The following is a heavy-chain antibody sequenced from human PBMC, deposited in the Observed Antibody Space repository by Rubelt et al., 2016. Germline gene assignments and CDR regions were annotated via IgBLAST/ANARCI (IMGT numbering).Heavy chain of an antibody. CDR2: IRSKANSYAT. CDR3: TRVGPGGKDY. J-gene: IGHJ4*02. Sequence: EVQLVESGGGLVQPGGSLKLSCAASGFTFSGSAMHWVRQASGKGLEWVGRIRSKANSYATAYAASVKGRFTISRDDSKNTAYLQMNSLKTEDTAVYYCTRVGPGGKDYWGQGTLVTVSS. V-gene: IGHV3-73*01. CDR1: GFTFSGSA. D-gene: IGHD1-26*01.